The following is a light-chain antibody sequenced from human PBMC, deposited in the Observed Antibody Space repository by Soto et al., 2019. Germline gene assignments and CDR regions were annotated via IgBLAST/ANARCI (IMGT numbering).Light chain of an antibody. CDR2: DDT. J-gene: IGLJ3*02. CDR1: NIGSKS. V-gene: IGLV3-21*02. Sequence: SYELTQPPSVSAAPGQTARVTCGGNNIGSKSVHWYQQKPGQAPVLVVYDDTERPSGIPERFSGSKSGNTASLTISGLQAEDDAVYYCCSHSASIHWVFGGGTKLTVL. CDR3: CSHSASIHWV.